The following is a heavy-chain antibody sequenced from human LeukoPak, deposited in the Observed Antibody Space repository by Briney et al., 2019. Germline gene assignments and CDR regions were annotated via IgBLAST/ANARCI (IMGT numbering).Heavy chain of an antibody. D-gene: IGHD5-12*01. V-gene: IGHV1-2*02. Sequence: ASVKVSCKASGYTFTGYYMHWVRQPPGQGLEWMGWINPDNGGTNYAQKFQGRVTMTRDMSISTAYVELSRLRSDDTAVYYCARDPSNSGYDYLYYFDYWGQGTLVTVSS. CDR2: INPDNGGT. CDR1: GYTFTGYY. CDR3: ARDPSNSGYDYLYYFDY. J-gene: IGHJ4*02.